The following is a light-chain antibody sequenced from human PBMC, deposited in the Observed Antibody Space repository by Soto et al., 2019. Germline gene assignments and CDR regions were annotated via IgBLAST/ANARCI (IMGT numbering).Light chain of an antibody. CDR2: AAS. J-gene: IGKJ1*01. CDR1: QSISTY. CDR3: QQNYSTLRWT. V-gene: IGKV1-39*01. Sequence: DIQMTQSPSSLSASVGDRVTITCRASQSISTYLNWYQQKPGKAPKLLIYAASSLQTGVPSRFSGSGSGTDFTPAITRLQPENFANDSYQQNYSTLRWTFGQGTKVEVK.